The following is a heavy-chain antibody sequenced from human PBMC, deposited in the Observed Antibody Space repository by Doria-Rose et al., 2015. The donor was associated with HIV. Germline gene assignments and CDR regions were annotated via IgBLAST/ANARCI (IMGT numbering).Heavy chain of an antibody. J-gene: IGHJ6*02. D-gene: IGHD3-10*01. CDR3: ARGPGDKDYTNYYGGYYYFSGMDV. CDR1: GFTFSRYW. CDR2: IQQDGNYY. Sequence: VQLVQSGGGLVQPGGSLRLSCTASGFTFSRYWMAWVRQAPGMGLPWVASIQQDGNYYYYVDSVKGRFTISRDNAKNSLYLQMNSLRAEDAAVYYCARGPGDKDYTNYYGGYYYFSGMDVWGQGTTVTVSS. V-gene: IGHV3-7*04.